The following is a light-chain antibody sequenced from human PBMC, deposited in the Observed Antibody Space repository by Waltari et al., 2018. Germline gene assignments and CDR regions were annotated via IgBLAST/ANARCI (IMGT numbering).Light chain of an antibody. CDR1: SSDIGAYAY. CDR3: SSPTTRSTQV. V-gene: IGLV2-14*01. CDR2: DVR. Sequence: QSGLTQPASVSGSPGQSITISYLGTSSDIGAYAYVSWYQQHPGKAPKLLIYDVRDRPSGGSHRFSGSKSGNAASLTISGLQAEDEATYYCSSPTTRSTQVFGSGTKVTV. J-gene: IGLJ1*01.